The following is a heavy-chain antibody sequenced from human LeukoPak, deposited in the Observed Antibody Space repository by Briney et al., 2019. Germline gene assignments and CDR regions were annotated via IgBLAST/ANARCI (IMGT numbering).Heavy chain of an antibody. Sequence: SETLSLTCTVSGGSISSGSYYWSWIRQPAGKGLEWIGRIYTSGSTKYNPSLKSRVTISVDTSKNQFSLKLSSVTAADTAVYYCARGAPVEMATTYYFDYWGQGTQVTVSS. V-gene: IGHV4-61*02. CDR2: IYTSGST. CDR1: GGSISSGSYY. D-gene: IGHD5-24*01. J-gene: IGHJ4*02. CDR3: ARGAPVEMATTYYFDY.